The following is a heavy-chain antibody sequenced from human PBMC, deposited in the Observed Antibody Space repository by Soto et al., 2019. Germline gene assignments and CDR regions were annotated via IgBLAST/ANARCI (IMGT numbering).Heavy chain of an antibody. Sequence: GGSLRLSCAASGFTFSSYAMSWVRQAPGKGLEWVSGTTGSGGSAYYADSVKGRFTISRDNSENTLYLQMNSLRAEDTAVYYCVKAWTYYYNTSGPHFDYWGQGTLVTVSS. D-gene: IGHD3-22*01. V-gene: IGHV3-23*01. CDR3: VKAWTYYYNTSGPHFDY. CDR1: GFTFSSYA. CDR2: TTGSGGSA. J-gene: IGHJ4*02.